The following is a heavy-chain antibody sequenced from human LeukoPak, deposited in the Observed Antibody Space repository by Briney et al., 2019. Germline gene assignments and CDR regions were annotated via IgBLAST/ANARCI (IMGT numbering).Heavy chain of an antibody. CDR3: ARHSYSASAGPYDY. Sequence: SETLSLTCIFSGGSISSDYWSWIRQPPGKGLEWIGYIYYSGSTNYNPSLKSRVTISVATSKNQFSLKLSSVTAADTAVYYCARHSYSASAGPYDYRGQGTLVTVSS. D-gene: IGHD6-13*01. CDR2: IYYSGST. J-gene: IGHJ4*02. CDR1: GGSISSDY. V-gene: IGHV4-59*08.